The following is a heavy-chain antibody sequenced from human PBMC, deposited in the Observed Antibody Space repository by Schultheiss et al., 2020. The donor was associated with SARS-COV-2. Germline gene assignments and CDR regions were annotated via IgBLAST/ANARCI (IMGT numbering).Heavy chain of an antibody. Sequence: SETLSITCTVSGGSISSYYWSWIRQPPGKGLEWIGEINHSGSTNYNPSLKSRVTISVDTSKNQFSLKLSSVTAADTAVYYCARRRRYSSSWYEFDYYYYYMDVWGKGTTVTVAS. CDR2: INHSGST. V-gene: IGHV4-34*01. CDR1: GGSISSYY. CDR3: ARRRRYSSSWYEFDYYYYYMDV. D-gene: IGHD6-13*01. J-gene: IGHJ6*03.